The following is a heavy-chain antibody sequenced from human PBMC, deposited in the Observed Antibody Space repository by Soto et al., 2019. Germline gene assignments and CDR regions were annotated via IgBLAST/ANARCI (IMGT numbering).Heavy chain of an antibody. CDR1: GFSLSTSGVG. V-gene: IGHV2-5*01. D-gene: IGHD6-13*01. Sequence: SGPTLVNPTQTLTLTCTFSGFSLSTSGVGVGWIRQPPGKALEWLALIYWNDDKRYSPSLKSRLTITKDTSKNQVVLTMTNMDPVDTATYYCAYIISIAAAGRGLNWFDPWGQGTLVTVSS. CDR2: IYWNDDK. CDR3: AYIISIAAAGRGLNWFDP. J-gene: IGHJ5*02.